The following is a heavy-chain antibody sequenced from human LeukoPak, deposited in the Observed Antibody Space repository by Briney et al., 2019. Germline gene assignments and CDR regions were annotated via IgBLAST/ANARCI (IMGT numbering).Heavy chain of an antibody. CDR3: AREVVPAAFAMDV. D-gene: IGHD2-2*01. J-gene: IGHJ6*02. V-gene: IGHV4-31*03. Sequence: SETRSLTCTVSGGSISSGGYYWYWIRQHPGKGLEWIGYIYYSGSTYYNPSLKSRLTISVDTSKNQFSLKLSSVTAADTAVYYCAREVVPAAFAMDVWGQGTTVTVSS. CDR2: IYYSGST. CDR1: GGSISSGGYY.